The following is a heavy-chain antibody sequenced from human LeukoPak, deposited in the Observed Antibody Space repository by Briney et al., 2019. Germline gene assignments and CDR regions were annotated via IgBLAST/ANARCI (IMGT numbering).Heavy chain of an antibody. CDR3: ARAVTTSEWFDP. Sequence: SQTLSLTCAVSGGSISSGGYSWSWIRQPPGEGLEWIGYIYHSGSTYYNPSLKSRVTISVDRSKNQFSLKLSSVTAADTAVYYCARAVTTSEWFDPWGQGTLVTVSS. CDR1: GGSISSGGYS. J-gene: IGHJ5*02. V-gene: IGHV4-30-2*01. CDR2: IYHSGST. D-gene: IGHD4-11*01.